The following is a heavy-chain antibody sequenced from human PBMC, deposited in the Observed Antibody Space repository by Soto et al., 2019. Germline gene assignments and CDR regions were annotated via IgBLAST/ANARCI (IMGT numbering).Heavy chain of an antibody. CDR2: ISAYNGNT. CDR1: GYTFTSYG. J-gene: IGHJ6*03. D-gene: IGHD2-2*01. CDR3: ARDDCSSTSCYAYYYYYMDV. V-gene: IGHV1-18*01. Sequence: ASVKVSCKASGYTFTSYGISWVRQAPGQGLEWMGWISAYNGNTNYAQKLQGRVTMTTDTSTSTAYMELRSLRSDDTAVYYCARDDCSSTSCYAYYYYYMDVWGKGATVTVSS.